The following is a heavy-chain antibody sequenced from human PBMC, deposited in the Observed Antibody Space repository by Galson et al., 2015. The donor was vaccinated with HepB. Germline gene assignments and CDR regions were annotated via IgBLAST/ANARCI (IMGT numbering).Heavy chain of an antibody. D-gene: IGHD5-18*01. V-gene: IGHV3-13*04. Sequence: SLRLSCAASGFTFSSYDMHWVRQATGKGLEWVSAIGTAGDTYYPGSVKGRFTISRENAKNSLYLQMNSLRAGDTAVYYCARAGYSYGRYYYYGMDVWGQGTTVTVSS. CDR1: GFTFSSYD. J-gene: IGHJ6*02. CDR2: IGTAGDT. CDR3: ARAGYSYGRYYYYGMDV.